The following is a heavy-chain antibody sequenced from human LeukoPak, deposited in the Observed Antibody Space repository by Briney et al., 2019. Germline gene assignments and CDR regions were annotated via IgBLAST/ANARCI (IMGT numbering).Heavy chain of an antibody. Sequence: SETLSLTCTVSGGSISSYYWSWIRQSPGKGLEWIGYIYYSGSTNYNPSLKSRVTISVDTSKNQFSLKLSSVTAADTAVYYCARDLSWLVFDYWGQGTLVTVSS. CDR3: ARDLSWLVFDY. V-gene: IGHV4-59*01. D-gene: IGHD6-19*01. CDR1: GGSISSYY. J-gene: IGHJ4*02. CDR2: IYYSGST.